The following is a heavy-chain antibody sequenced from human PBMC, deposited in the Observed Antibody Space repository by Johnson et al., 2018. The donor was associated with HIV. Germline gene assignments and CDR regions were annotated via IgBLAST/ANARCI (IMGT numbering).Heavy chain of an antibody. CDR1: GFTFSSYD. J-gene: IGHJ3*02. CDR2: IGSAGDT. Sequence: VQLVESGGGLVQPGGSLRLSCTASGFTFSSYDMHWVRQAPGKGLEWVSAIGSAGDTYYPGSVKGRFSISREIAKNSLYLQMNSLRVGERAVYYCARRLQGSSCSGGSCYCAFDIWGQGTMVTVSS. CDR3: ARRLQGSSCSGGSCYCAFDI. D-gene: IGHD2-15*01. V-gene: IGHV3-13*01.